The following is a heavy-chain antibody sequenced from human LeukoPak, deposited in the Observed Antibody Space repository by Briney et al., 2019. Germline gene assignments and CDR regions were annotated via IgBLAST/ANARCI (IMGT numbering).Heavy chain of an antibody. CDR1: GFTFTSYD. Sequence: GGSLRLSCAASGFTFTSYDMSWVRQAPGKGLEWVSAISGSGGSTYYADSVKGRFTISRDNSKNTLYLQMNSLRAEDTAVYYCAKDSITMVRGVIIRSLFDYWGQGTLVTVSS. CDR3: AKDSITMVRGVIIRSLFDY. J-gene: IGHJ4*02. V-gene: IGHV3-23*01. CDR2: ISGSGGST. D-gene: IGHD3-10*01.